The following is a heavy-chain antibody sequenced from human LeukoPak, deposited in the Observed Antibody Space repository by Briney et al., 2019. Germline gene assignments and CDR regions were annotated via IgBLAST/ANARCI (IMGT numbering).Heavy chain of an antibody. CDR1: DYTFTSYG. CDR3: ARAPLGLPFDY. Sequence: ASVKVSCKASDYTFTSYGISWVRQAPGQGLEWMGWISTYTGNTKYTQKLQGRVTMTADTSTRTAYMELRSLTSDDTAVYYCARAPLGLPFDYWGQGSLVTVSS. J-gene: IGHJ4*02. CDR2: ISTYTGNT. V-gene: IGHV1-18*01.